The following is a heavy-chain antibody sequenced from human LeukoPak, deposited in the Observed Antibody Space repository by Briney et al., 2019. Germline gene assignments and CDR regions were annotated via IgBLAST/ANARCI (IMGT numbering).Heavy chain of an antibody. CDR3: ARDPPNYDILTGYYKNYFDY. Sequence: GGSLRLSCAASGFIFSSYAMSWVRQAPGKGLEWVSYISSSGSTIYYADSVKGRFTISRDNAKNSLHLQMNSLRAEDTAVYYCARDPPNYDILTGYYKNYFDYWGQGTLVTVSS. D-gene: IGHD3-9*01. J-gene: IGHJ4*02. CDR2: ISSSGSTI. V-gene: IGHV3-48*03. CDR1: GFIFSSYA.